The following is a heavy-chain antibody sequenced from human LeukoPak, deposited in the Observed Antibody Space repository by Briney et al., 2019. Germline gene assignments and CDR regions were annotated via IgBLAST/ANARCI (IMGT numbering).Heavy chain of an antibody. CDR1: GFTFSSYG. Sequence: GGSLRLSCAASGFTFSSYGMHWVRQAPGKGLEWVAVISYDGSNKYYADSVKGRFTISRDNAKNSLYLQMNSLRAEDTAVYYCAKDWPGYSSSAVNWFDPWGQGTLVTVSS. CDR3: AKDWPGYSSSAVNWFDP. V-gene: IGHV3-30*18. J-gene: IGHJ5*02. D-gene: IGHD6-13*01. CDR2: ISYDGSNK.